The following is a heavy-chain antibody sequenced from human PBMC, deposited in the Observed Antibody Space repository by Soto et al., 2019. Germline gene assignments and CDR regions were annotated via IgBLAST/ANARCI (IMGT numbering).Heavy chain of an antibody. CDR1: GYTFTSYG. J-gene: IGHJ6*02. CDR2: ISAYNGNT. D-gene: IGHD3-22*01. Sequence: ASVKVSCKASGYTFTSYGISWVRQAPGQGLEWMGWISAYNGNTNYAQKLQGRVTMTTDTSTSTAYMELRSLRSDDTAVYYCARDSPIYDSSASPYYYYYYGMDVWGQGTTVTVSS. CDR3: ARDSPIYDSSASPYYYYYYGMDV. V-gene: IGHV1-18*01.